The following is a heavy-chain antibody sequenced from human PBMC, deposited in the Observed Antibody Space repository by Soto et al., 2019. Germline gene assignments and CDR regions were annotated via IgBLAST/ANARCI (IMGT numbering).Heavy chain of an antibody. Sequence: ASVKAPCKFSGDTITELSMHWVRQAPEKGLEWMGGFDPEDGNTGYAQKFQGRVTMTRNTSISTAYMELSSLRSEDTAVYYCARPTCTNGVCYDYYYYGMDVWGQGTTVTVSS. CDR1: GDTITELS. J-gene: IGHJ6*02. V-gene: IGHV1-24*01. D-gene: IGHD2-8*01. CDR2: FDPEDGNT. CDR3: ARPTCTNGVCYDYYYYGMDV.